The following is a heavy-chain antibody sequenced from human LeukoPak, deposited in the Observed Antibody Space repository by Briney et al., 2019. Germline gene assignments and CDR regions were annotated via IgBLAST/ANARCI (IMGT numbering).Heavy chain of an antibody. CDR2: IYYSGST. CDR1: GGSISSGDYY. D-gene: IGHD5-18*01. CDR3: ARVGYSYGYVDY. J-gene: IGHJ4*02. Sequence: SQTLSLTCTVSGGSISSGDYYWSWIRQPPGKGLEWIGYIYYSGSTHYNPSLKSRVTISVDTSKNQFSLKLSSVTAADTAVYYCARVGYSYGYVDYWGQGTLVTVSS. V-gene: IGHV4-30-4*01.